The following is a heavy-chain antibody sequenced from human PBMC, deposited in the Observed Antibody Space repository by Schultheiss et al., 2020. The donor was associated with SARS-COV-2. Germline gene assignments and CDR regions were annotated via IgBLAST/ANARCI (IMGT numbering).Heavy chain of an antibody. CDR2: ISFDGSDE. J-gene: IGHJ5*02. CDR3: AREDDFWSGYLDP. Sequence: GESLKISCAASGSTFSSYSMHWVRQAPGKGLEWVAVISFDGSDEYYADSVKGRFTISRDNSKNTLYLQMNSLRAEDTAVYYCAREDDFWSGYLDPWGQGTLVTVSS. D-gene: IGHD3-3*01. V-gene: IGHV3-30*01. CDR1: GSTFSSYS.